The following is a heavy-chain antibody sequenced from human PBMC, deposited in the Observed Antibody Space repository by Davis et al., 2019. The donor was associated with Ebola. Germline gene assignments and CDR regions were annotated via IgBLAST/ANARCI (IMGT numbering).Heavy chain of an antibody. CDR3: ARRQVGASDY. Sequence: PGGSLRLSCAASGFTFSSYAMHWVRQAPGKGPEWVAVISYDGSNKYYADSVKGRFTISRDNSKNTLYLQMNSLRAEDTAVYYCARRQVGASDYWGQGTLVTVSS. J-gene: IGHJ4*02. V-gene: IGHV3-30-3*01. D-gene: IGHD1-26*01. CDR2: ISYDGSNK. CDR1: GFTFSSYA.